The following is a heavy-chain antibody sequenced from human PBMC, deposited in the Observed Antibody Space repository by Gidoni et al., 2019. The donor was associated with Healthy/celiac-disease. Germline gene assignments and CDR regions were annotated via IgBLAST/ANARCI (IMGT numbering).Heavy chain of an antibody. CDR1: GGSFSGYY. CDR2: INHSGST. Sequence: QVQLQQWGAGLLKPSDTLSLTCAVYGGSFSGYYWSWIRQPPGKGLEWIGEINHSGSTNYNPSLKSRVTISVDTSKNQFSLKLSSVTAADTAVYYCARAAYYDSSGYHRSAFDIWGQGTMVTVSS. J-gene: IGHJ3*02. V-gene: IGHV4-34*01. D-gene: IGHD3-22*01. CDR3: ARAAYYDSSGYHRSAFDI.